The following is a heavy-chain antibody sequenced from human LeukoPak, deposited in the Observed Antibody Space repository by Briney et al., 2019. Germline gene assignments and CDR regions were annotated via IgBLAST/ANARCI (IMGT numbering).Heavy chain of an antibody. CDR1: GGSFSGYY. CDR2: INHSGST. D-gene: IGHD6-19*01. CDR3: ARCIAVAGTFVL. V-gene: IGHV4-34*01. Sequence: SETLSLTCAVYGGSFSGYYWSWIRQPPGKGLEWIGEINHSGSTNYNPSLKSRVTISVDTSKNQFSLKLSSVTAADTAVYYCARCIAVAGTFVLWGQGTLVTVSS. J-gene: IGHJ4*02.